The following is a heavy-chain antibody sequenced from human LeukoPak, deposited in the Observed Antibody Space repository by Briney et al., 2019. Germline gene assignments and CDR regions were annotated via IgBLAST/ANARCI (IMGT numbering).Heavy chain of an antibody. CDR3: AREPYYYDSSGFWPWYFDL. CDR1: GYTFTSYG. Sequence: ASVKVSCKASGYTFTSYGISWVRQAPGQGLEWMGWISAYNGNTNYAQKLQGRVTMTTDTSTSTAYMELRSLRSDDTAVYYCAREPYYYDSSGFWPWYFDLWGRGTLVTVSS. V-gene: IGHV1-18*01. D-gene: IGHD3-22*01. CDR2: ISAYNGNT. J-gene: IGHJ2*01.